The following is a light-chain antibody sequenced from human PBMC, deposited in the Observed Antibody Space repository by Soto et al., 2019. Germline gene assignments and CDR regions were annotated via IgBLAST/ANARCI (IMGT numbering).Light chain of an antibody. Sequence: EIVLTQSPGTLSLSPGDRATLSCRASQSVSSSYLAWYQQKPGQAPRLLIYGASSRATGIPDRFSGSGSGTDFTLTISRLEPEDFAVYYCQRYGSSPMYTFGQGTKLEIK. CDR2: GAS. CDR1: QSVSSSY. J-gene: IGKJ2*01. V-gene: IGKV3-20*01. CDR3: QRYGSSPMYT.